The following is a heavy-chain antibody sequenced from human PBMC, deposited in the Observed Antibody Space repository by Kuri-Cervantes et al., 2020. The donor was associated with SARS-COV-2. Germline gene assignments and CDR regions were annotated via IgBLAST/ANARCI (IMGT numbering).Heavy chain of an antibody. V-gene: IGHV3-15*01. Sequence: GESLKISCAASGFSFSNACMTWVRQAPGKGLEWVGHVKSKPDGGTTGSAAPVKGRFIISRDDSKNTLHLHMNTLKTEDTAVYYCTAGYYDSSGYTKYYYYYYGMDVWGQGTTVTVSS. D-gene: IGHD3-22*01. CDR2: VKSKPDGGTT. CDR3: TAGYYDSSGYTKYYYYYYGMDV. J-gene: IGHJ6*02. CDR1: GFSFSNAC.